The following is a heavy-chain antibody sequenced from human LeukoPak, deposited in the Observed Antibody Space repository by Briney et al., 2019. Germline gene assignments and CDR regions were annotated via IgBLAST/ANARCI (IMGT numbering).Heavy chain of an antibody. V-gene: IGHV1-2*02. Sequence: ASVKVSCKASGYTFTGYYMHWVRQAPGQGLEWMGWINPNSGGTNYAQKFQGRVTITRNTSISTAYMELSSLRSEDTAVYYCARALLRRSTRGYSYGYDYWGQGTLVTVSS. D-gene: IGHD5-18*01. J-gene: IGHJ4*02. CDR1: GYTFTGYY. CDR2: INPNSGGT. CDR3: ARALLRRSTRGYSYGYDY.